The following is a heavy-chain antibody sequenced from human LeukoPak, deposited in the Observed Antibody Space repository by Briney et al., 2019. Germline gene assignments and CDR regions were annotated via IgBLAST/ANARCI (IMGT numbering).Heavy chain of an antibody. J-gene: IGHJ3*02. D-gene: IGHD3-16*02. V-gene: IGHV4-34*01. CDR1: GGSFSGYY. CDR2: INHSGST. Sequence: PSETLSLTCAVYGGSFSGYYWSWIRQPPGKGLEWIGEINHSGSTNYNPSIKSRVTISVDKSNNHAALKLSSVTAADTAVYYCARAGYDYVWGSYRKYAFDIWGQGTMVTVSS. CDR3: ARAGYDYVWGSYRKYAFDI.